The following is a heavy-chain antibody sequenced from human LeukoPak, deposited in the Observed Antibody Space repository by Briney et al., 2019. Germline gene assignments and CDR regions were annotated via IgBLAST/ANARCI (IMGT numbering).Heavy chain of an antibody. CDR3: ARDKQVGATLLDY. CDR1: RFIFSSYA. V-gene: IGHV3-7*01. D-gene: IGHD1-26*01. CDR2: IQQDGSEK. Sequence: GGPVTLSCAASRFIFSSYAMQGPPQSPGKGVEGVANIQQDGSEKYYVDSVKGRFTISRDNAKNSLYLQMNSLRAEDTAVYYCARDKQVGATLLDYWGQGILVTVSS. J-gene: IGHJ4*02.